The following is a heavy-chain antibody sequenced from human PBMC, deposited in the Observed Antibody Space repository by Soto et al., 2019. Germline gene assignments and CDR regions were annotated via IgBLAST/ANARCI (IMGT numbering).Heavy chain of an antibody. CDR2: IYNTGST. J-gene: IGHJ4*02. CDR3: ARAGSGYSFDY. V-gene: IGHV4-59*01. D-gene: IGHD3-9*01. CDR1: GGSISSYY. Sequence: SETLSLTCTVPGGSISSYYWTWIRQTQGKGLEWIGYIYNTGSTTYSPSLKSRVTISVNTSKNQLSLKLSSVTAADTAVYYCARAGSGYSFDYWGQGTLVTVSS.